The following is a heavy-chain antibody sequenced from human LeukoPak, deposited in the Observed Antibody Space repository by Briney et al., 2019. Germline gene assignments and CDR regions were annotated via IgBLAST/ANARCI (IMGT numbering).Heavy chain of an antibody. Sequence: GGSLRLSCAVAGFTVSGNYMSWVRQAPGKGLEWVSLIYSGGTTYYADSVKGRFTISRDNSKNTLYLQMNSLRAEDTAVYSCARRAGGYSHPYDYWGQGILVTVSS. CDR1: GFTVSGNY. J-gene: IGHJ4*02. CDR3: ARRAGGYSHPYDY. CDR2: IYSGGTT. V-gene: IGHV3-53*01. D-gene: IGHD4-23*01.